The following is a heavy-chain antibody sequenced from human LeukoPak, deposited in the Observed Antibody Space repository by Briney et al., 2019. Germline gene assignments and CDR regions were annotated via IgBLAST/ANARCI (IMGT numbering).Heavy chain of an antibody. Sequence: GSLRLSCAASGFTFSSYAMRWVRQAPGKGREWVSAISGSGGSTYYADSVKGRFTISRDNSKNTLYLQMNSLRAEDTAVYYCAKDLGYYDSSGYYPFDYWGQGTLVTVSS. CDR1: GFTFSSYA. D-gene: IGHD3-22*01. CDR3: AKDLGYYDSSGYYPFDY. V-gene: IGHV3-23*01. J-gene: IGHJ4*02. CDR2: ISGSGGST.